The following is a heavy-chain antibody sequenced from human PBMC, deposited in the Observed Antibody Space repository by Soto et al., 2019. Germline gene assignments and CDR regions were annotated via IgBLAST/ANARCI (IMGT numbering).Heavy chain of an antibody. CDR3: ARGPPYCSSTSCHSCWFDP. V-gene: IGHV3-7*01. J-gene: IGHJ5*02. D-gene: IGHD2-2*02. Sequence: GSLRLSCAASGFTFSSYWMSWVRQAPGKGLEWVANIKQDGSEKYYVDSVKGRFTISRDNAKNSLYLQMNSLRAEDTAVYYCARGPPYCSSTSCHSCWFDPWGQGTLVTVSS. CDR1: GFTFSSYW. CDR2: IKQDGSEK.